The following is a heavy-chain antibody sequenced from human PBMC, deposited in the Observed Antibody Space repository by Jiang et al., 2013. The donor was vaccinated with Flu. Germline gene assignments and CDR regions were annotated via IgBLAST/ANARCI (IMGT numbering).Heavy chain of an antibody. J-gene: IGHJ6*02. CDR1: GFTFSSYA. CDR3: AKDWDYDFWSGYSSGMDV. Sequence: VQLVESGGGLVQPGGSLRLSCAASGFTFSSYAMSWVRQAPGKGLEWVSAISGSGGSTYYADSVKGRFTISRDNSKNTLYLQMNSLRAEDTAVYYCAKDWDYDFWSGYSSGMDVWGQGTTVTVSS. V-gene: IGHV3-23*04. D-gene: IGHD3-3*01. CDR2: ISGSGGST.